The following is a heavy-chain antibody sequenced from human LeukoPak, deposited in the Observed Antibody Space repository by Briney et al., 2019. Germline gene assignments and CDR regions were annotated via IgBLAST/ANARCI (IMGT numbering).Heavy chain of an antibody. J-gene: IGHJ4*02. Sequence: PSETLSLTCVVPGGSISPYYWSWIRQSPGKGLEWIGYIDPSGSANYNPSLKSRVTISVDTSKNQFSLKLSSVTAADTAVYYCARSRGYSYGTTFLDYWGQGTLVTVSS. D-gene: IGHD5-18*01. CDR1: GGSISPYY. CDR3: ARSRGYSYGTTFLDY. V-gene: IGHV4-4*08. CDR2: IDPSGSA.